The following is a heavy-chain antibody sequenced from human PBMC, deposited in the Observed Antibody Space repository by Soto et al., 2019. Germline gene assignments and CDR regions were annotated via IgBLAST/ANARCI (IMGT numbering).Heavy chain of an antibody. J-gene: IGHJ4*02. CDR3: AKALGRDFSDFDS. CDR1: GFTFSSNA. CDR2: ISDSGGST. V-gene: IGHV3-23*01. Sequence: GGSLRLSCEASGFTFSSNAMTWVRQAPGKGLEWVSAISDSGGSTYYADSVAGRFTISRDNSRHTLYLQMNSLRAEDTAIYYCAKALGRDFSDFDSWGQGTQVTAPQ. D-gene: IGHD3-10*01.